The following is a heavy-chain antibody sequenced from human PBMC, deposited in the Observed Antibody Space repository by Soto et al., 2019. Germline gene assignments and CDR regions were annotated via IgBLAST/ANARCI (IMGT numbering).Heavy chain of an antibody. D-gene: IGHD3-10*01. CDR3: TRATDHYYGSGEHQHYYGMDV. V-gene: IGHV3-49*03. Sequence: GGSLRLSCTASGFTFGDYAMSWFRQAPGKGLEWVGFIRSKAYGGTTEYAASVKGRFTISRDDSKSIAYLQMNSLKTEDTAVYYCTRATDHYYGSGEHQHYYGMDVWGQGTTVTVSS. CDR2: IRSKAYGGTT. CDR1: GFTFGDYA. J-gene: IGHJ6*02.